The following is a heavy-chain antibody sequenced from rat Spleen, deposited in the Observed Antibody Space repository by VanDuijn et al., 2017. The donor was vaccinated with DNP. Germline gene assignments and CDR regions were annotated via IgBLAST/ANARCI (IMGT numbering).Heavy chain of an antibody. CDR3: VRRFYGSYGLSGDGYFDY. D-gene: IGHD1-3*01. J-gene: IGHJ2*01. CDR1: GFTFSNYG. V-gene: IGHV5S13*01. Sequence: EVQLVESGGGLLQTGRSLKLSCTASGFTFSNYGMAWVRQAPTKGLEWVASISNGDGNTYYRDSWKGRFTISRDNAKNTQYLQMDSLRSEDTATYYCVRRFYGSYGLSGDGYFDYWGQGVMVTVSS. CDR2: ISNGDGNT.